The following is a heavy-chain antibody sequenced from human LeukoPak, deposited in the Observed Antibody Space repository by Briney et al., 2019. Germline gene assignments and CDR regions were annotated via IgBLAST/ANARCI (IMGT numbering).Heavy chain of an antibody. Sequence: GGSLRLSCAASGFTFSSYAMSWVRQAPGKGLEWMGRIIPILGIANYAQKFQGRVTVTTDTSTSTAYMELRSLRSDDTAIYYCARNSSHTDYVLYYYGMDVWGQGTTVTVSS. CDR1: GFTFSSYA. V-gene: IGHV1-69*04. D-gene: IGHD4-17*01. CDR2: IIPILGIA. CDR3: ARNSSHTDYVLYYYGMDV. J-gene: IGHJ6*02.